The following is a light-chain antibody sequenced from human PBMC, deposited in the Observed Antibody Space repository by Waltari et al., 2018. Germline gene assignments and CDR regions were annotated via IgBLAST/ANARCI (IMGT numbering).Light chain of an antibody. J-gene: IGLJ2*01. Sequence: QPLLTQSPSASASLGASSNPTCPLRRGRPRYVIAWLHQQPDKAPRIWMKLNSDDSHIQGDGIPDRFSGSSSGAERYLTISSLQAEDEADYYCQTWGNDIHIVFGGGTKLTVL. V-gene: IGLV4-69*01. CDR2: LNSDDSH. CDR3: QTWGNDIHIV. CDR1: RGRPRYV.